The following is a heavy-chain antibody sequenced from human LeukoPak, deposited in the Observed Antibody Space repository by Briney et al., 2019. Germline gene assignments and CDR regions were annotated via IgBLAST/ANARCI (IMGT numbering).Heavy chain of an antibody. CDR3: ARGSGYYKYYFDY. CDR2: IWYDGSNK. D-gene: IGHD3-22*01. CDR1: GFAFSSYG. Sequence: PGRSLRLSCAASGFAFSSYGMHWVRQAPGKGLEWVAVIWYDGSNKYYAGSVKGRFTISRDNAKNTLYLQMNSLRAEDTAVYYCARGSGYYKYYFDYWGQGTLVTVSS. J-gene: IGHJ4*02. V-gene: IGHV3-33*01.